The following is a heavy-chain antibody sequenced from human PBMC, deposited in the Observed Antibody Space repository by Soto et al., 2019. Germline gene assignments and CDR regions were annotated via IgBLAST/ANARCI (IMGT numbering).Heavy chain of an antibody. V-gene: IGHV1-69*02. CDR3: ARNQDYDILTGHYTMGY. CDR2: IIPILGIA. J-gene: IGHJ4*02. Sequence: QVQLVQSGAEVKKPGSSVKVSCKASGGTLSSYTISWVRQAPGQGLEWMGRIIPILGIANYAQKFQGRVTITADKSTSTAYMELSSLRSEDTAVYYCARNQDYDILTGHYTMGYWGQGTLVTVSS. D-gene: IGHD3-9*01. CDR1: GGTLSSYT.